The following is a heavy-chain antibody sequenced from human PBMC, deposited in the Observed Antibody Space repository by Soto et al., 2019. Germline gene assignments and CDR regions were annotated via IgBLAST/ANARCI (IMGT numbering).Heavy chain of an antibody. V-gene: IGHV4-39*01. Sequence: QLQLQESGPGLVKPSETLSLTCTVSGGSISISTYYWSWIRQPPGKGLEWIGSVYYSGGTNYNPSLRSRTTVYSDTSKNRFSRRLRSVTAADAADYDSACAHQSTVSPYYCYCLHVWGKGTRVSVSS. CDR1: GGSISISTYY. J-gene: IGHJ6*03. CDR3: ACAHQSTVSPYYCYCLHV. D-gene: IGHD4-4*01. CDR2: VYYSGGT.